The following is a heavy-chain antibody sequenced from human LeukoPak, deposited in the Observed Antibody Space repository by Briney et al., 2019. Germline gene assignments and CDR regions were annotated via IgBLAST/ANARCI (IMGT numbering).Heavy chain of an antibody. J-gene: IGHJ6*03. V-gene: IGHV4-61*02. Sequence: SETLSLTCTVSGGSISSGSYYWSWLRQPAGKGLEWIGRIYTSGSTNYNPSLKSRVTISVDTSKNQFSLKLSSVTAAGTAVYYCARRASHFYYYYMDVWGKGTTVTISS. CDR2: IYTSGST. CDR1: GGSISSGSYY. CDR3: ARRASHFYYYYMDV.